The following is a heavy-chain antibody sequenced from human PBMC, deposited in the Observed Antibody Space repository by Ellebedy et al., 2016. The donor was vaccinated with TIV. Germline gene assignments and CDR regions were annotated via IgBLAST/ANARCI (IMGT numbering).Heavy chain of an antibody. CDR2: IYHSGNT. CDR1: RYSIIIGYY. CDR3: ARDFYGSGPNHDY. Sequence: MPSETLSLTCTVPRYSIIIGYYWGWIRQLPGKGLEWIWSIYHSGNTHYNPSLKSRVTISVDTSKNQFSLKLTSVTAADTAVYYCARDFYGSGPNHDYWGQGTLVTVSS. D-gene: IGHD3-10*01. J-gene: IGHJ4*02. V-gene: IGHV4-38-2*02.